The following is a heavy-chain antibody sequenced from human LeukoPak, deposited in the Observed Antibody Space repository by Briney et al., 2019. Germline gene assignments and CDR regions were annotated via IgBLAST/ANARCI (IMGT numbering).Heavy chain of an antibody. J-gene: IGHJ6*04. Sequence: GGSLRLSCVASGFSSSSYWMTWVRQAPGKGLEWVASINQDGSDKHYADSVKGRFKISRNVADNSLYVQMNSLRAEDTAVYYCGRVRYHYGMDVWGKGTTVTVSS. D-gene: IGHD1-14*01. CDR3: GRVRYHYGMDV. CDR2: INQDGSDK. CDR1: GFSSSSYW. V-gene: IGHV3-7*03.